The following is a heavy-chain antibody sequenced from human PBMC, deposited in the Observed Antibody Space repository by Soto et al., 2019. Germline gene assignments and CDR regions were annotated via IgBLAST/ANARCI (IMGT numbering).Heavy chain of an antibody. CDR2: ISGSGGST. V-gene: IGHV3-23*01. CDR3: AKDRFGEYFYYGMDV. D-gene: IGHD3-10*01. CDR1: GFTFSSYA. J-gene: IGHJ6*02. Sequence: EVQLLESGGGLVQPGGSLRLSCAASGFTFSSYAMNWVRQAPGKGLEWVSGISGSGGSTYYADSEKGRFTISRDNSKNTLYLQMNSLRAEDTAVYYCAKDRFGEYFYYGMDVWGQGTTVTVSS.